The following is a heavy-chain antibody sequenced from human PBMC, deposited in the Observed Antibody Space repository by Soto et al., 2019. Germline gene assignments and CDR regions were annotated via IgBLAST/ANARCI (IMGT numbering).Heavy chain of an antibody. Sequence: QVQLQQWGAGLLKPSETLSLTCAVYGGSLNTYYWSWIRQAPGKGLEWIGEINHSGSTNYNWSLKSRVTISVDTSKNQFSVKLRSLTAADTAVYYCAGWGYRSSSGPPPFQFWGQGTPVTVSS. J-gene: IGHJ1*01. CDR3: AGWGYRSSSGPPPFQF. CDR2: INHSGST. CDR1: GGSLNTYY. D-gene: IGHD6-6*01. V-gene: IGHV4-34*01.